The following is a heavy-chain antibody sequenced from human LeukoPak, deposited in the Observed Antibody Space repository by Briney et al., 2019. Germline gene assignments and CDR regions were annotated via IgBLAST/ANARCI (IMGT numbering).Heavy chain of an antibody. D-gene: IGHD3-22*01. Sequence: GGSLRLSCAASGFTVNSNHMYWVRQAPGKGLEWVSVIYSGGSTYYADSVKGRFTISRGNPKNTLYLQMNNLRTEDTAVYYCAREALTTIIEDWGQGTLVTVSS. CDR2: IYSGGST. CDR3: AREALTTIIED. CDR1: GFTVNSNH. V-gene: IGHV3-53*01. J-gene: IGHJ4*02.